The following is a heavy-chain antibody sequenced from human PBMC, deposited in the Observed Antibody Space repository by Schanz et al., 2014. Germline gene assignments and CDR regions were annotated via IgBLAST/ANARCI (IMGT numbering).Heavy chain of an antibody. V-gene: IGHV1-69*08. CDR1: GGTFSSDT. CDR3: ARDFSAYVGNYFDY. D-gene: IGHD5-12*01. CDR2: IIPIHGIV. J-gene: IGHJ4*02. Sequence: QVHLVQSGAEVKKPGSSVKVSCKASGGTFSSDTFSWVRQAPGQGLEWMGRIIPIHGIVNYAQRFQDRVRITADRSTSTAYMELSSLRSEDTAVYYCARDFSAYVGNYFDYWGQGTLVTVSS.